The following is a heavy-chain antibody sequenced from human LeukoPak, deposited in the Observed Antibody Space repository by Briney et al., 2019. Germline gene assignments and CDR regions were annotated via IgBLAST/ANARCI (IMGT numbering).Heavy chain of an antibody. CDR2: INPSGGST. CDR1: GYTFTSYY. J-gene: IGHJ4*02. D-gene: IGHD6-13*01. V-gene: IGHV1-46*01. CDR3: ARADGIAAAGTFDY. Sequence: ASVKVSCKASGYTFTSYYMHWVRQAPGQGLEWRGIINPSGGSTSYAQKFQGRVTMTRDMSTSTVYMQLSSLRSEDTAVYYCARADGIAAAGTFDYWGQGTLVTVSS.